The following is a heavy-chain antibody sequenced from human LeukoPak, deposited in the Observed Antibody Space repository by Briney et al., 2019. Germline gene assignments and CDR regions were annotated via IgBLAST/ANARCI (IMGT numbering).Heavy chain of an antibody. J-gene: IGHJ4*02. CDR2: ITSSSDSI. Sequence: GGSLRLSCEASGFTFSLYNMDWVRQAPGKGLEWLSYITSSSDSIYYADSVKDRFTISRDNAKNSLYLQMNSLRAEDTAVYYCARRHSNVWYLDYWGQGTLVTVSS. CDR3: ARRHSNVWYLDY. D-gene: IGHD6-13*01. CDR1: GFTFSLYN. V-gene: IGHV3-48*01.